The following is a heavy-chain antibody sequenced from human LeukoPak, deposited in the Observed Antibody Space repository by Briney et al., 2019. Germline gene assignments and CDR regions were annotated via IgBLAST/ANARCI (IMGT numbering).Heavy chain of an antibody. CDR1: GGSFNGDY. Sequence: SETLSLTCAVYGGSFNGDYWAWIRQPPGKGLEWIGSIYHSGSTYYNPSLKSRVTISVDTSKNQFSLNVSSVTAADTAVYYCARELPRRYFDYWGQGALVTVSS. V-gene: IGHV4-38-2*02. D-gene: IGHD2-21*01. CDR2: IYHSGST. CDR3: ARELPRRYFDY. J-gene: IGHJ4*02.